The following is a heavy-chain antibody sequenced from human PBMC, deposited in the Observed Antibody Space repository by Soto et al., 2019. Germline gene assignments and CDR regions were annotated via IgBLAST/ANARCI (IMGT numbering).Heavy chain of an antibody. D-gene: IGHD3-3*01. CDR1: GGTFSSYA. V-gene: IGHV1-69*12. Sequence: QVQLVQSGAEVKKPGSSVKVSCKASGGTFSSYAISWVRQAPGQGLEWMGGIIPIFGTANYAQKFQGRVRVTGDDSPSTAYMELSSLRSEDTAVYYCARGRWRFLEWSTRTRGYGMDVWGQGTTVTVSS. CDR3: ARGRWRFLEWSTRTRGYGMDV. J-gene: IGHJ6*02. CDR2: IIPIFGTA.